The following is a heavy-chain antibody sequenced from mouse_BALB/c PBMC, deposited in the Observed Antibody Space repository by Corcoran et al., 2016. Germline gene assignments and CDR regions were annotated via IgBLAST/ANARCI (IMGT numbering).Heavy chain of an antibody. V-gene: IGHV9-3-1*01. J-gene: IGHJ4*01. D-gene: IGHD6-1*01. CDR1: GYSFTNYG. CDR3: ARAPLHYYAMDY. Sequence: QIQLVQSGPELKKPGETVKISCKASGYSFTNYGMNWVKQAPGEGLKWVGWINTYTGEPTYADDFKGRFAFSLETSAGTAYLQINNLKNEDTATYFCARAPLHYYAMDYWGQGTSVTVSS. CDR2: INTYTGEP.